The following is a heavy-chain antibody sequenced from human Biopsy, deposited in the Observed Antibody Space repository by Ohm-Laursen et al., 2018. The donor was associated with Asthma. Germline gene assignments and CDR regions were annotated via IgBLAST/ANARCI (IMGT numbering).Heavy chain of an antibody. D-gene: IGHD2-2*01. J-gene: IGHJ4*02. CDR1: GGTFNTYV. Sequence: ASVKVSCKSLGGTFNTYVIGWVRQAPGQGLEWMGGINSVFGTTTYPQKFQDRVTITADDSTSTVYMELGSLRSEDTAVYYCARKSGSCISRTCYSLDFWGQGTLVTVSS. CDR2: INSVFGTT. CDR3: ARKSGSCISRTCYSLDF. V-gene: IGHV1-69*13.